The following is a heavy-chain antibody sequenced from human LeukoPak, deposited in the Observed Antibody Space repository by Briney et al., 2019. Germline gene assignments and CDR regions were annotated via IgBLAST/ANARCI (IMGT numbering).Heavy chain of an antibody. CDR2: IWYDGSNK. J-gene: IGHJ4*02. CDR3: ARDRQNDFDY. V-gene: IGHV3-33*01. CDR1: GFTFSSYG. D-gene: IGHD1-1*01. Sequence: PGGSLRLSCAASGFTFSSYGMHWVRQAPGEGLEWVAVIWYDGSNKYYADSVKGRFTISRDNSKNTLYLQMNSLRAEDTAVYYCARDRQNDFDYWGQGTLVTVSS.